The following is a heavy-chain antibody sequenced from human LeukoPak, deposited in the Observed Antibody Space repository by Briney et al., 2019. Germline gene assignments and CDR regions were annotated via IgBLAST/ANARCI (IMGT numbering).Heavy chain of an antibody. V-gene: IGHV3-7*01. D-gene: IGHD3-16*01. J-gene: IGHJ4*02. CDR2: IKEDGSEK. Sequence: GGSLRLSCAASGLTFSSYWMTWVRQAPGKGLEWVANIKEDGSEKYYVDSVKGRFTISRDNAKNSLYLQMNSLRAEDTAVYYCARDLYPGYWGQGTLVTVSS. CDR1: GLTFSSYW. CDR3: ARDLYPGY.